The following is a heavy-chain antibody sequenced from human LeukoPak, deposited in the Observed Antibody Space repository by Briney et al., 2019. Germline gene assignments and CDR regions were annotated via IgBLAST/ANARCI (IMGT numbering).Heavy chain of an antibody. CDR1: GGSISSGDYY. CDR2: IYYSGST. D-gene: IGHD2-2*01. Sequence: SETLSLTCTVSGGSISSGDYYWSWIRQPPGKGLEWIGYIYYSGSTYYNPSLKSRVTISVDTSKNQLSLKLSSVTAADTAVYYCASGLCSSTSCSDYWGQGTLVTVSS. CDR3: ASGLCSSTSCSDY. J-gene: IGHJ4*02. V-gene: IGHV4-30-4*08.